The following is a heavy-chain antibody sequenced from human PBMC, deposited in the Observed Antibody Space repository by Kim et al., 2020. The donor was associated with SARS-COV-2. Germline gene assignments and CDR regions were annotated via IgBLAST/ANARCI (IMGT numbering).Heavy chain of an antibody. CDR1: SGYITNSYYY. J-gene: IGHJ5*02. Sequence: SETLSLTCTVSSGYITNSYYYWGWIRQPPGKGLEWIGIFYYSGSTYYNPSLQSRATISVDTSMNEFSLSLESVTATDTAIYYCVGSSGSYPTDWFDPWGQGTLVTVSS. V-gene: IGHV4-39*01. CDR2: FYYSGST. CDR3: VGSSGSYPTDWFDP. D-gene: IGHD1-26*01.